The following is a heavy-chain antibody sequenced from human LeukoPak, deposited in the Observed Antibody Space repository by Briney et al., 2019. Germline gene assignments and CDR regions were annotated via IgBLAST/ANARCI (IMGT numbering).Heavy chain of an antibody. V-gene: IGHV3-23*01. CDR3: AKGSPPNYYDSSGYYYVLDY. CDR1: GFTFNTYA. CDR2: ISVSGGRT. Sequence: PGGSLRLSCVASGFTFNTYAMSWVRQAPGKGLEWVSGISVSGGRTDYADSVKGRFTISRDNSKDTLYLQMSSLRAEDTAVYYCAKGSPPNYYDSSGYYYVLDYWGQGTLVTVSS. J-gene: IGHJ4*02. D-gene: IGHD3-22*01.